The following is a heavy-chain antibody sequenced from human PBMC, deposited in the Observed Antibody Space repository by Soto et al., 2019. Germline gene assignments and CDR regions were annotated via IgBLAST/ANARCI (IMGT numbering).Heavy chain of an antibody. Sequence: GGSLRLSCAASGFTFSNAWMNWVRQAPGKGLEWVGRIKSKTEGGTTDYAAPVKVRFTISIDDSKNTLYLQMNSLKTEYTAVYYCITERTYYYDSSGYYYADYWGQGT. V-gene: IGHV3-15*07. D-gene: IGHD3-22*01. J-gene: IGHJ4*02. CDR1: GFTFSNAW. CDR2: IKSKTEGGTT. CDR3: ITERTYYYDSSGYYYADY.